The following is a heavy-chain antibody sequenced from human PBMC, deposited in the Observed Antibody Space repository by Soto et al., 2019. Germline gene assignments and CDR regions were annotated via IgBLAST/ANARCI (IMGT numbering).Heavy chain of an antibody. J-gene: IGHJ5*02. V-gene: IGHV5-51*01. CDR1: GYSFTSYW. CDR3: ARLGGVTMVRGVITGFPGGFDP. D-gene: IGHD3-10*01. Sequence: LGESLKISCKGSGYSFTSYWIGWVRQMPGKGLEWMGIIYPGDSDTRYSPSFQGQVTISADKSISTAYLQWSSLKASDTAMYYCARLGGVTMVRGVITGFPGGFDPWGQGTLVTVSS. CDR2: IYPGDSDT.